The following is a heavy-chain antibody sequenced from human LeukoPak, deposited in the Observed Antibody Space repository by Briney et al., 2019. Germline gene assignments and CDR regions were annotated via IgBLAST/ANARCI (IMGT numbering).Heavy chain of an antibody. D-gene: IGHD2-2*01. V-gene: IGHV1-69*13. CDR2: NIAIFGTA. J-gene: IGHJ4*02. CDR1: GGTFSSYA. Sequence: SVKVSCKASGGTFSSYAISWVRQAPRHGLEWLGGNIAIFGTANSAQKCQGRVTITADESTSTADMELSSLRSEDTAVYYCARGGGCSSTSCYRILYYFDYWGQGTLVTVSS. CDR3: ARGGGCSSTSCYRILYYFDY.